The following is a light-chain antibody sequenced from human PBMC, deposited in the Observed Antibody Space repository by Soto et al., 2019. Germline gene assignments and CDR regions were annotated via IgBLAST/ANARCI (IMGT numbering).Light chain of an antibody. J-gene: IGKJ4*01. Sequence: EIGLTQSPCTLSLSPGERATLSCSASQSVSNSHLAWHQQKPGQAPRLLIFGASSRAAGIPDRFSGSGSGTDFTLTIYRLEPDDYAVYYCQQYDKSPLTFGGGNTVEIK. V-gene: IGKV3-20*01. CDR1: QSVSNSH. CDR3: QQYDKSPLT. CDR2: GAS.